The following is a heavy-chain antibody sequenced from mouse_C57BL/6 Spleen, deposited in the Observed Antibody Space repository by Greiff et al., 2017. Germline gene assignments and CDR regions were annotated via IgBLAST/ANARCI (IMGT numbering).Heavy chain of an antibody. CDR3: ARDDYDYAMDY. Sequence: EVNLVESGGGLVKPGGSLKLSCAASGFTFSSYAMSWVRQTPEKRLEWVATISDGGSYTYYPDNVKGRFTISRDNAKHNLSLQMSHLKSEDTAMYYCARDDYDYAMDYWGQGTSVTVSS. CDR2: ISDGGSYT. D-gene: IGHD2-4*01. J-gene: IGHJ4*01. V-gene: IGHV5-4*01. CDR1: GFTFSSYA.